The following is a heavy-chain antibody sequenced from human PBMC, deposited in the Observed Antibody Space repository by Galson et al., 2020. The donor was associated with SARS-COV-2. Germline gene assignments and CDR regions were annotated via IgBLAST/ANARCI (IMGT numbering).Heavy chain of an antibody. V-gene: IGHV4-59*01. J-gene: IGHJ4*02. Sequence: SETLSLTCNVSGGAISSYFWSWIRQPPGKGLEWIGFIYYSGSSDYNPALKSRVSISVDTSQNQFSLRLSSVTAADTAVYFCSGGPIRALGSPLVWGRGTLVTVCS. CDR2: IYYSGSS. D-gene: IGHD1-26*01. CDR3: SGGPIRALGSPLV. CDR1: GGAISSYF.